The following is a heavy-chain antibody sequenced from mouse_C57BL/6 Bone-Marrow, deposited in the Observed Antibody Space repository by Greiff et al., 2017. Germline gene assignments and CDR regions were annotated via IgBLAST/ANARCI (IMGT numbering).Heavy chain of an antibody. CDR1: GYTFTDYE. Sequence: QVQLQQSGAELVRPGASVTLSCKASGYTFTDYEMHWVKQTPVHGLEWIGAIDPETGGTAYNQKFKGKAILTADKSSSTAYMELRSLTSEDSAVYYCTRTYYSNYWYFDVWGTGTTVTVSS. J-gene: IGHJ1*03. D-gene: IGHD2-5*01. CDR3: TRTYYSNYWYFDV. V-gene: IGHV1-15*01. CDR2: IDPETGGT.